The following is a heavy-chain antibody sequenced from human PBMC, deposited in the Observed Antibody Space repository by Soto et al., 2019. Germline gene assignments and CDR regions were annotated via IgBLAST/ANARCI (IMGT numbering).Heavy chain of an antibody. J-gene: IGHJ4*02. Sequence: SETLSLTCTVSGGSISSSSYYWGWIRQPPGKGLEWIGSIYYSGSTYYNTSLKSRVTISVDTSKNQFPLKLSSVTAADTAVYYCARHYGDHFDYWGQGTLVTVSS. CDR3: ARHYGDHFDY. CDR2: IYYSGST. CDR1: GGSISSSSYY. V-gene: IGHV4-39*01. D-gene: IGHD4-17*01.